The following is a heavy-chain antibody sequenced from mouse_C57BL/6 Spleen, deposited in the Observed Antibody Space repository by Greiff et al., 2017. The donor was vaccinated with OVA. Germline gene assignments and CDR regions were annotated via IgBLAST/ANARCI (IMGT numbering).Heavy chain of an antibody. D-gene: IGHD2-1*01. V-gene: IGHV1-19*01. CDR2: INPYNGGT. J-gene: IGHJ4*01. Sequence: EVQLQQSGPVLVKPGASVKMSCKASGYTFTDYYMNWVKQSHGKSLEWIGVINPYNGGTSYNQKFKGKATLTVDKSSSTAYMELNSLTSEDSAVYYCAREVYGNHAMDYWGQGTSDTVSS. CDR1: GYTFTDYY. CDR3: AREVYGNHAMDY.